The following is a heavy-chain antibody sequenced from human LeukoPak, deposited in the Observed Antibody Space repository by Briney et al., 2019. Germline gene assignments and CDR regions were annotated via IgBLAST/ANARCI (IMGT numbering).Heavy chain of an antibody. Sequence: SVKVSCKASGGTSSSYAISWVRQAPGQGLEWMGGIIPILGIANYAQKFQGRVTITADKSTSTAYMELSSLRSEDTAVYYCARDDGTYYYDSSGYWGAFDIWGQGTMVTVSS. CDR3: ARDDGTYYYDSSGYWGAFDI. CDR2: IIPILGIA. D-gene: IGHD3-22*01. J-gene: IGHJ3*02. V-gene: IGHV1-69*10. CDR1: GGTSSSYA.